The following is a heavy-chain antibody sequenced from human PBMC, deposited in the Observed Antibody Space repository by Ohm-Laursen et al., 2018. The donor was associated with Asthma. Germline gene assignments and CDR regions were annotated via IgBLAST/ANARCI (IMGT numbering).Heavy chain of an antibody. J-gene: IGHJ4*02. CDR3: ARGWGSSYGEYYFDF. Sequence: TLSLTCIISGDSLTNGGLYWSWIRQHPGKGLEWLGYIFFRVNTDYNPSLKSRLTISADTSKNQFYLKLSSVTAADTAVYYCARGWGSSYGEYYFDFWGQGILVTFSS. D-gene: IGHD5-18*01. CDR2: IFFRVNT. V-gene: IGHV4-31*03. CDR1: GDSLTNGGLY.